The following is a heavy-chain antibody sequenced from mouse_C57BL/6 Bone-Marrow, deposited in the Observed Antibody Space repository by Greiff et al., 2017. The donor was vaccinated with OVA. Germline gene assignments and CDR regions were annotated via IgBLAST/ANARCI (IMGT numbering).Heavy chain of an antibody. D-gene: IGHD1-1*01. Sequence: QVQLQQPGAELVKPGASVKLSCKASGYTFTSYWMHWVKQRPGRGLEWIGNIDPNSGGTKYNEKFKSKATLTVDKSSSTAYLQLSSLTSEDSAVYYCGVDWFAYWGKGTLVTVSA. J-gene: IGHJ3*01. CDR3: GVDWFAY. V-gene: IGHV1-72*01. CDR1: GYTFTSYW. CDR2: IDPNSGGT.